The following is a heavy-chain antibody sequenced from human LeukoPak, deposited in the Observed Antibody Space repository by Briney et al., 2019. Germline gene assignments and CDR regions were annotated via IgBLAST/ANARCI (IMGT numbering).Heavy chain of an antibody. CDR3: ARQDSNYGAVEALDS. J-gene: IGHJ4*02. CDR2: IFHTGDT. Sequence: SETVSLMCSVSSGSQSRTHEWDAVRQPQGKGLEWIEEIFHTGDTNYNPSLKSRVTTSAGKSKNQFSLKLASGTAADTALYYCARQDSNYGAVEALDSWGQGTLVTVSS. CDR1: SGSQSRTHE. V-gene: IGHV4-4*02. D-gene: IGHD4-11*01.